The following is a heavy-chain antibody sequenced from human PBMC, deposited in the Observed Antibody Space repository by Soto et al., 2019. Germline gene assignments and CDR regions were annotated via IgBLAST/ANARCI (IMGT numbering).Heavy chain of an antibody. CDR3: ARGGLYYDSSGYAFDI. D-gene: IGHD3-22*01. Sequence: WIRQPPGQGLEWMGWINPNSGGTNYAQKFQGRVTMTRDTSISTAYMELSRLRSDDTAVYYCARGGLYYDSSGYAFDIWGQGTMVTVSS. CDR2: INPNSGGT. J-gene: IGHJ3*02. V-gene: IGHV1-2*02.